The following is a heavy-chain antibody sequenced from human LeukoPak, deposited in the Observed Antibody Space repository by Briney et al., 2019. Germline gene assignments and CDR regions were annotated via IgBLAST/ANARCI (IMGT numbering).Heavy chain of an antibody. CDR3: ASLGNDYGDYVPEG. J-gene: IGHJ4*02. V-gene: IGHV3-21*01. CDR2: ISDRSGHI. CDR1: GPSITTYM. Sequence: GGSLRLSCAASGPSITTYMMNWVRQAPGKGLEWVSSISDRSGHIYYADSVKGRFTISRDNAKNSLSLQMSSLRVEDTAVYYCASLGNDYGDYVPEGWGQGTLVTVSS. D-gene: IGHD4-17*01.